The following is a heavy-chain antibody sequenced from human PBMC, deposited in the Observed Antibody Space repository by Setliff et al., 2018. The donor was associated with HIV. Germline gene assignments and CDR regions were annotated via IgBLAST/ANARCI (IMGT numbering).Heavy chain of an antibody. D-gene: IGHD3-9*01. CDR3: VRDRDWAFDY. J-gene: IGHJ4*02. CDR1: GFTFSSYS. CDR2: NGIINGAK. V-gene: IGHV3-48*01. Sequence: GGSLRLSCAASGFTFSSYSMNWVRQATGKGLEWISYNGIINGAKHYADSMEGRFTISRDDAKNSLYLQMDSLRAEDTAVYYCVRDRDWAFDYWGQGILVTVPQ.